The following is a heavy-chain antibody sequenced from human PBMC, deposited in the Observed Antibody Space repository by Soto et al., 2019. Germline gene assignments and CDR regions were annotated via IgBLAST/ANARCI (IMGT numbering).Heavy chain of an antibody. J-gene: IGHJ5*01. Sequence: ASVKVSCKASGYTFTSYYMHWVRQAPGQGLEWMGWINPSDGNRNFAQKFEDRVTMTTATSTNTVFLELRSLKSDDTAIYYCARDRLRGYDSSGFYSWGQGTMVTLSS. CDR1: GYTFTSYY. CDR3: ARDRLRGYDSSGFYS. D-gene: IGHD3-22*01. CDR2: INPSDGNR. V-gene: IGHV1-18*04.